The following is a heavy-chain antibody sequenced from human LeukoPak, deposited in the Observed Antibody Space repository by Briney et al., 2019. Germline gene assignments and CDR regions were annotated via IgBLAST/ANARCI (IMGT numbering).Heavy chain of an antibody. J-gene: IGHJ4*02. CDR2: TKTGGST. CDR3: ARLQGDYSFDY. Sequence: PSETLSLTCTVSGGSISSYYWSWIRQPAGKGLEWIGRTKTGGSTNYNPSLKSRVTLSVDTSKNQFSLKLSSVIAADTAVYYCARLQGDYSFDYWGQGTLVTVSS. D-gene: IGHD4-11*01. CDR1: GGSISSYY. V-gene: IGHV4-4*07.